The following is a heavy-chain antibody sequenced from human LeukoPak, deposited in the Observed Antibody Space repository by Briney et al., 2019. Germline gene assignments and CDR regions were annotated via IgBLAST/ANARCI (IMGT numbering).Heavy chain of an antibody. Sequence: GGSLRLSCAASGFTFISYAMSWVRQAPGKGLEWVSAISGSGGSTYYADSVKGRFTISRDNSKNTLYLQMNSLRAEDTAVYYCANLIAVPTLTTRDYAFDIWGQGTMITVSS. CDR3: ANLIAVPTLTTRDYAFDI. J-gene: IGHJ3*02. CDR1: GFTFISYA. D-gene: IGHD4-17*01. CDR2: ISGSGGST. V-gene: IGHV3-23*01.